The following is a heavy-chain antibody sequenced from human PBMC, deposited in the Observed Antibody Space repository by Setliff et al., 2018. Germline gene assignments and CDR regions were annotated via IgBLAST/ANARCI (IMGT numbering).Heavy chain of an antibody. CDR2: IKSKAYGGTA. CDR1: GFGFSDAW. CDR3: VGGGCGGVHCY. D-gene: IGHD2-21*01. Sequence: GSLRLSCVGSGFGFSDAWMTWVRQAPGKGLEWVGHIKSKAYGGTADYATAVKGRFSISRDDSNDTLYLQMNSLRAEDTALYYCVGGGCGGVHCYWGPGSLVTVSS. J-gene: IGHJ4*02. V-gene: IGHV3-15*05.